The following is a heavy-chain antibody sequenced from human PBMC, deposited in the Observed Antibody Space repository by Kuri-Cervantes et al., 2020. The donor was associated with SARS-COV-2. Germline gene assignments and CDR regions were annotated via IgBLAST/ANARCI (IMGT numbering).Heavy chain of an antibody. V-gene: IGHV3-7*01. CDR2: IKQDGSEK. J-gene: IGHJ4*02. D-gene: IGHD3-10*01. CDR3: ARDRSFTPGY. CDR1: GFTFSSYW. Sequence: GESLKIPCAASGFTFSSYWMSWVRQAPGKGLEWVASIKQDGSEKYYVDSVKGRFTISRDNAKNSLYLQMNSLRAEDTAVYYCARDRSFTPGYWGQGTLVTVSS.